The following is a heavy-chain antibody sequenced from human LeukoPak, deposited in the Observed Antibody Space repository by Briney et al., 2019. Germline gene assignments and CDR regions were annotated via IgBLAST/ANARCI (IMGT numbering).Heavy chain of an antibody. J-gene: IGHJ4*02. CDR1: GFTLDDYA. Sequence: GGSLRLSCAASGFTLDDYAMHWVRQAPGKGLEWVSGISWSSGSIGYADSVKGRFTISRDNAKNYLYLQMNSLRAEDMALYYCAKDLFYYDSSGLDYWGQGTLVTVSS. D-gene: IGHD3-22*01. V-gene: IGHV3-9*03. CDR3: AKDLFYYDSSGLDY. CDR2: ISWSSGSI.